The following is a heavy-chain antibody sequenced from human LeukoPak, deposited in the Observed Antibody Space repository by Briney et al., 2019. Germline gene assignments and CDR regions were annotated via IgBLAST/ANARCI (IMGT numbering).Heavy chain of an antibody. J-gene: IGHJ4*02. CDR3: ARGTITTVTDS. D-gene: IGHD4-17*01. CDR2: IYLRGNT. V-gene: IGHV4-4*02. Sequence: PSGTRSLTCAISGGSISSSNWWTWVRQPPGKGLEWVGEIYLRGNTNYNPSLESRVSISVDESKTQLSLRLESVTAADTAVYYCARGTITTVTDSWGPGTLVTVSS. CDR1: GGSISSSNW.